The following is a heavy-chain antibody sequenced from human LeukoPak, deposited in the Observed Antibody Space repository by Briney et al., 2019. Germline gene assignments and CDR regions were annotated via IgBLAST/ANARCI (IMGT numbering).Heavy chain of an antibody. CDR2: IKTKAEGGTT. V-gene: IGHV3-15*01. CDR3: STVLNIASALHH. CDR1: GFTFTNIW. D-gene: IGHD6-13*01. J-gene: IGHJ5*02. Sequence: NAGGSLRLSCAVSGFTFTNIWMNWVRQAPGKGLEWVGQIKTKAEGGTTDYAAPVKGRFTISRDDSKNTLCLQMNSLKTEDTAVYYCSTVLNIASALHHWGQGTLVTVSS.